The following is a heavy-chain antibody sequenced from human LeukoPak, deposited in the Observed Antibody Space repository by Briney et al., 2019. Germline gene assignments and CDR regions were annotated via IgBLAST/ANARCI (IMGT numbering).Heavy chain of an antibody. CDR2: TNSDGSSR. D-gene: IGHD6-13*01. CDR3: ASASSHRIAAGGDY. J-gene: IGHJ4*02. Sequence: PGGSLRLSCAASGFTFSNYWMHWVRQAPGEGLGWVTRTNSDGSSRNYADSVKGRFTISRDNAKNTLYLQMNSLRAEDTAVYYCASASSHRIAAGGDYWGQGTLVTVSS. CDR1: GFTFSNYW. V-gene: IGHV3-74*01.